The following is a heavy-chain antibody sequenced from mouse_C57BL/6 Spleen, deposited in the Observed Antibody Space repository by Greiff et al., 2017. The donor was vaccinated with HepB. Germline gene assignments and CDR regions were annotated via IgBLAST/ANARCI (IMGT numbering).Heavy chain of an antibody. CDR1: GYAFSSSW. V-gene: IGHV1-82*01. J-gene: IGHJ3*01. Sequence: VQRVESGPELVKPGASVKISCKASGYAFSSSWMNWVKQRPGKGLEWIGRIYPGDGDTNYNGKFKGKATLTADKSSSTAYMQLSSLTSEDSAVYFCASYYGSSYVAWFAYWGQGTLVTVSA. CDR2: IYPGDGDT. D-gene: IGHD1-1*01. CDR3: ASYYGSSYVAWFAY.